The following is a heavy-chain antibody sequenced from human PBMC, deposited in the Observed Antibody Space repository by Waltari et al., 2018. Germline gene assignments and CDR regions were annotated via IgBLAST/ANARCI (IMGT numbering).Heavy chain of an antibody. D-gene: IGHD3-10*01. V-gene: IGHV3-33*01. CDR3: ARETRYGSGTKAVFDY. CDR2: IGYDGSNK. Sequence: QVQLVESGGGVVQPGRSLRLSCAASGFTFSSYALHWVRQAPGKGLEWVAVIGYDGSNKYYADSVKGRFTIARDNSKNTLYLQMNSLRAEDTAVYYCARETRYGSGTKAVFDYWGQGTLVTVSS. CDR1: GFTFSSYA. J-gene: IGHJ4*02.